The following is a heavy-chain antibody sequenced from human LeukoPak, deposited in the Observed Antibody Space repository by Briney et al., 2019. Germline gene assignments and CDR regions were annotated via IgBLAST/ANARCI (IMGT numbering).Heavy chain of an antibody. D-gene: IGHD1-26*01. CDR1: GFTFNTYS. CDR3: ARDPYSGSYGNYYYYFMDV. V-gene: IGHV3-21*01. Sequence: GGSLRLSCAASGFTFNTYSINWVRQAPGKGLEWVSSISFDSSYIYYADSLRGRFTISRDNAKNSLYLQMNSLRAEDTAVYYCARDPYSGSYGNYYYYFMDVWGKGTTVTISS. CDR2: ISFDSSYI. J-gene: IGHJ6*03.